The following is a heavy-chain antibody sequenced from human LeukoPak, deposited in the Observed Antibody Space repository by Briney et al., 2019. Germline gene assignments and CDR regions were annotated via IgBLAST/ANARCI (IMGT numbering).Heavy chain of an antibody. D-gene: IGHD1-26*01. CDR3: ARGRNYFENWGYYYYFDY. Sequence: SETLSLTCAVSGGSFRGYYWNWIRQSPGKGLEWAGEINSSGGTSYNPSLKSRLTLSVDTSKYQFPLKLNSVTAADTAVYYCARGRNYFENWGYYYYFDYWGQGTLVTVAS. V-gene: IGHV4-34*01. J-gene: IGHJ4*02. CDR1: GGSFRGYY. CDR2: INSSGGT.